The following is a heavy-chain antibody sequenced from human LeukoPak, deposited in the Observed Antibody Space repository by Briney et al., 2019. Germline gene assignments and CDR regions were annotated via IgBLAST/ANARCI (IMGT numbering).Heavy chain of an antibody. J-gene: IGHJ4*02. D-gene: IGHD3-22*01. CDR1: GFTFSSYA. CDR2: ISGSGGST. CDR3: AKSPNYYDSSGSPFDY. Sequence: GGSLRLSCAASGFTFSSYAMSWVRQAPGKGLEWVSAISGSGGSTYYADSVKGRFTISRDNSKNTLYLQMNSLRAEDTAVYYCAKSPNYYDSSGSPFDYWGQGTLVTVSS. V-gene: IGHV3-23*01.